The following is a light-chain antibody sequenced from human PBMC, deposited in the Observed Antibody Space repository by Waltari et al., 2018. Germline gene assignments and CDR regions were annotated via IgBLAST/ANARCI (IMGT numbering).Light chain of an antibody. CDR2: ANY. CDR3: ATWDDSLSGRV. J-gene: IGLJ3*02. Sequence: QSVLTQPPSTSGTPGQTVTISCSGSTSNIGTNTVTWYQLLPGTAPKTVIFANYHRRSGVPDRFSASKSGTSASLVISGLQSEDEADYFCATWDDSLSGRVFGGGTKVTVL. V-gene: IGLV1-44*01. CDR1: TSNIGTNT.